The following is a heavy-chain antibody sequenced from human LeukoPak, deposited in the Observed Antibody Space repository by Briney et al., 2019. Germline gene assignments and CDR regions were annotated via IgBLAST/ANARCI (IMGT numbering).Heavy chain of an antibody. D-gene: IGHD2-21*02. Sequence: GESLRLSCGASGFTFSRYSMNWVRQAPGKGLEWVSSISSSGSYIYYADSVKGRFTISRDNAKNSLYLQMNSLRAEDTAVYYCASRNQYCGGDCFWAFDIWGRGTMVTVSS. CDR3: ASRNQYCGGDCFWAFDI. CDR1: GFTFSRYS. CDR2: ISSSGSYI. J-gene: IGHJ3*02. V-gene: IGHV3-21*01.